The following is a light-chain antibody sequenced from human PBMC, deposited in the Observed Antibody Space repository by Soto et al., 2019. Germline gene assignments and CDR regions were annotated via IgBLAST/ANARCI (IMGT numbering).Light chain of an antibody. CDR1: QSFSSSD. V-gene: IGKV3-20*01. CDR3: QQYGVSRT. J-gene: IGKJ1*01. CDR2: GVS. Sequence: EIVLTQSPGTLSLSPGERATLSCRASQSFSSSDLAWYQQKPGQAPRLLIYGVSSRATGIPDRFSGSGSGIDFTLTISRLEPEDFAVYYCQQYGVSRTFGQGTKVEIK.